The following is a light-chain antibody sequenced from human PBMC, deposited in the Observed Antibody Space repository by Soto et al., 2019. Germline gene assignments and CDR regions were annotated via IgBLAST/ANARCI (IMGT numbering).Light chain of an antibody. CDR2: KAS. CDR1: QSISSW. J-gene: IGKJ5*01. Sequence: IQLTQSPSSLSASVGDRVTITCRASQSISSWLAWHQQKPGKAPRLLIYKASNLESGVPSRFSGSGSGTEFTLTITSLQPDDSATYYCQQYNSYSVTFGQGTRLEIK. V-gene: IGKV1-5*03. CDR3: QQYNSYSVT.